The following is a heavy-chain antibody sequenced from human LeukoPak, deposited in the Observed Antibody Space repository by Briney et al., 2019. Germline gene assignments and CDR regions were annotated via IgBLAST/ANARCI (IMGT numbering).Heavy chain of an antibody. V-gene: IGHV1-3*01. CDR2: INAGNGNT. Sequence: ASVKVSCKASGYTFTSYAMHWVRQAPGQRLEWMGWINAGNGNTKYSQKFQGRVTITRDTSASTAYMELSSLRSEDTAVYYCARDLALRQQLPHYWGQGTLVTVSS. CDR3: ARDLALRQQLPHY. D-gene: IGHD6-13*01. J-gene: IGHJ4*02. CDR1: GYTFTSYA.